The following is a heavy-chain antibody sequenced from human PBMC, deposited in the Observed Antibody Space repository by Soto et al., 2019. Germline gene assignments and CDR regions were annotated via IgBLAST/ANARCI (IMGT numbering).Heavy chain of an antibody. Sequence: ASVKVSCKASGYTFTSYGISWVRQAPGQGLEWMGWISAYNGNTNYAQKLQGRVTMTTDTSTSTAYMELRSLRSDDTAVYYYARRVLAAAGTNWFDPWGQGTLVTVSS. CDR1: GYTFTSYG. J-gene: IGHJ5*02. V-gene: IGHV1-18*04. CDR3: ARRVLAAAGTNWFDP. D-gene: IGHD6-13*01. CDR2: ISAYNGNT.